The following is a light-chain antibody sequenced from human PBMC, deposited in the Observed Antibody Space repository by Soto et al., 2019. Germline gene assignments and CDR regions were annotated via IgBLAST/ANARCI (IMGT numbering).Light chain of an antibody. V-gene: IGKV1-5*01. CDR1: QSISSW. CDR2: DAS. Sequence: DIPMTQSPSTLSASVGDRVTITCRASQSISSWLAWYQQKPGKAPKLLIYDASNLESGVPSRFSGSGSGTEFTLTISSLQPDDFATYYCQQYNSYVFGQGTKVEIK. CDR3: QQYNSYV. J-gene: IGKJ1*01.